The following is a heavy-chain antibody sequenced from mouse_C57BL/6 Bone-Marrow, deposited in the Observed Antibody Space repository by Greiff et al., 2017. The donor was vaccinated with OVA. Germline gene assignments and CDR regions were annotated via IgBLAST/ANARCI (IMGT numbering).Heavy chain of an antibody. Sequence: GVDFSRYWMSWVRRAPGKGLEWIGEINPDSSTINYAPSLKDKFIISRDNAKNTLYLQMSKVRSEDTALYYCARGVITTPYYYAMDYWGQGTSVTVSS. D-gene: IGHD1-1*01. CDR2: INPDSSTI. V-gene: IGHV4-1*01. CDR3: ARGVITTPYYYAMDY. J-gene: IGHJ4*01. CDR1: GVDFSRYW.